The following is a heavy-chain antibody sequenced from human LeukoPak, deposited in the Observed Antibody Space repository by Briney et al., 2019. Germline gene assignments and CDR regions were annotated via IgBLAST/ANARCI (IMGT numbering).Heavy chain of an antibody. D-gene: IGHD5-24*01. J-gene: IGHJ4*02. CDR1: GGSVSSSNYF. Sequence: SETLSLTCTVSGGSVSSSNYFWGWIRQAPGKGLEWIGSIYYSGSTYYNPSLKSRVTISADMSKNQFSLRLYSVTAADTAVYYCGRDSVEMGTIHSDYWGQGTLVTVSS. CDR2: IYYSGST. CDR3: GRDSVEMGTIHSDY. V-gene: IGHV4-39*07.